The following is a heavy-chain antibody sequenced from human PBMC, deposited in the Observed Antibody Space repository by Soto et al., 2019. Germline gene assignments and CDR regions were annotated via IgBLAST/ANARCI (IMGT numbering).Heavy chain of an antibody. CDR2: ISRDGSNK. CDR3: ARSRSGAVAASFDF. D-gene: IGHD3-10*01. Sequence: QVQVVESGGGVVQPGRSLRLSCAASEFTFRSNAIHWVRQAPGKGLEWVAVISRDGSNKYYVDSVKGRFTISRDNSKDTVYLQMNSLRDEDSAMFYCARSRSGAVAASFDFWGQGTLVTVSS. V-gene: IGHV3-30*04. CDR1: EFTFRSNA. J-gene: IGHJ4*02.